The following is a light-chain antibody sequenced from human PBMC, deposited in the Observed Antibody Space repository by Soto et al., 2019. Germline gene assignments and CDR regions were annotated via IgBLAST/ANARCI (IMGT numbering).Light chain of an antibody. CDR1: QGIRSY. V-gene: IGKV1-9*01. CDR2: AAS. CDR3: QKFNDYPIT. Sequence: DIQLTQSPSFLSASEGDRVTITCRASQGIRSYLAWYQQKPGKAPKLLIYAASTLQSGVPSRFSGSGSGTEFTLTIRSLQPEDFATYYCQKFNDYPITFGQGTRLEIK. J-gene: IGKJ5*01.